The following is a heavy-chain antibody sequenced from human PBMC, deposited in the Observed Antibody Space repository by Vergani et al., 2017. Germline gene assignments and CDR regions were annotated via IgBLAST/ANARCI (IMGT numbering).Heavy chain of an antibody. D-gene: IGHD3-3*01. CDR3: AREESDDLWSGYPRNHYGMDV. J-gene: IGHJ6*02. CDR2: INPSGGST. Sequence: QVQLVQSGAEVKKPGASVKVSCKASGYTFTSYYMHWVRQAPGQGLEWMGIINPSGGSTSYAQKFQGRVTMTRDTSTSTVYMELSSLRSEDTAVYYCAREESDDLWSGYPRNHYGMDVWGQGTTVTVSS. V-gene: IGHV1-46*01. CDR1: GYTFTSYY.